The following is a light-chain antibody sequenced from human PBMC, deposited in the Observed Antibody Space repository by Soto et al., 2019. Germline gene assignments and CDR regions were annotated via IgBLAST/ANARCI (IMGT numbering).Light chain of an antibody. CDR3: VQRTTWPWT. CDR2: DAS. CDR1: QSVSVH. Sequence: EIVLTQSPGTLSLSPGERATLSCSASQSVSVHLAWYQQKPGQAPRLLIYDASNRATAIPARFSGSGSGTDFTLTISSLEPEDFAVYHCVQRTTWPWTCGQGSKVEIK. V-gene: IGKV3-11*01. J-gene: IGKJ1*01.